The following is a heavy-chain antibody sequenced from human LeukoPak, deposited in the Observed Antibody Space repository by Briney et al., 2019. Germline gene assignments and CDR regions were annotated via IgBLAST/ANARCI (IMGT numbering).Heavy chain of an antibody. D-gene: IGHD7-27*01. J-gene: IGHJ4*02. Sequence: GGSLRLSCAASGFTVSSNYMSWVRQAPGKGLEWVSVIYSGGSTYYADSVKGIFTISRDNSKNTLYLQMNSLRAEDTAVYYCARAHNWGDFDYWGQGSLVTVSS. V-gene: IGHV3-53*01. CDR1: GFTVSSNY. CDR3: ARAHNWGDFDY. CDR2: IYSGGST.